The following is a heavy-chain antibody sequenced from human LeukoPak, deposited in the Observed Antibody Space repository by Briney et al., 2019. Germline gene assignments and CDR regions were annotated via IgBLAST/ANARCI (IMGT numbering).Heavy chain of an antibody. Sequence: SETLSLTCTVSGGSISSSSYYWGWIRQPPGKGLEWIGSIYYSGSTYYNPSLKSRVTISVDTSKNQFSLKLSSVTAADTAVYYCARSDADYYGSGSYSYYWGQGTLVTVSS. V-gene: IGHV4-39*07. CDR3: ARSDADYYGSGSYSYY. J-gene: IGHJ4*02. CDR1: GGSISSSSYY. CDR2: IYYSGST. D-gene: IGHD3-10*01.